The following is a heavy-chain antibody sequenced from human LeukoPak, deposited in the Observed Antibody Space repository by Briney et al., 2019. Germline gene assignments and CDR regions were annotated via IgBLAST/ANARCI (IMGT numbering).Heavy chain of an antibody. D-gene: IGHD3-9*01. CDR1: GFTFSFYG. CDR2: IRNDESNK. CDR3: AKSLLTGYDYDAFDI. Sequence: GGSLRLSCAASGFTFSFYGMHWVRQAPGKGLEWVAFIRNDESNKYYADSVKGRFTISRDNSKNTVYLQMNSLRAEDTAVYYCAKSLLTGYDYDAFDIWGQGTMVTVSS. V-gene: IGHV3-30*02. J-gene: IGHJ3*02.